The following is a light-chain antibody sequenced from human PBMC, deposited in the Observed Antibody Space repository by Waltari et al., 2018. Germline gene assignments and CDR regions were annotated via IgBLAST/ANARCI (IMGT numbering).Light chain of an antibody. CDR1: ASNIGNNL. CDR2: RSD. CDR3: AAWDDSLNGRWV. J-gene: IGLJ3*02. Sequence: QSVLTQPPSVSGTPGQRVTISCSGSASNIGNNLVNWYQQFPGKAPKLLIYRSDRRPSGAPDRFSGSKSGNSASLAISGLQSEDEADYDCAAWDDSLNGRWVFGGGTKVTVL. V-gene: IGLV1-44*01.